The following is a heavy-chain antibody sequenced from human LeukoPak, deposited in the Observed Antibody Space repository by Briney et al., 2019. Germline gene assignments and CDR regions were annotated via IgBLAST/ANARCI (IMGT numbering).Heavy chain of an antibody. V-gene: IGHV4-30-2*01. Sequence: SETLSLTCTVSGGSINSGGYYWTWIRQPPGEGLEWIAYFSHSGSTFYNPSLKSRVTISLDTSKNQFSLKLSSVTAADTAVYYCARRQGYSGYDHTDYFDYWGQGTLVTVSS. CDR3: ARRQGYSGYDHTDYFDY. J-gene: IGHJ4*02. CDR1: GGSINSGGYY. CDR2: FSHSGST. D-gene: IGHD5-12*01.